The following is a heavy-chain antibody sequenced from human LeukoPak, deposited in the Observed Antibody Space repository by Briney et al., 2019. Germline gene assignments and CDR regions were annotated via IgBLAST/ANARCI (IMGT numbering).Heavy chain of an antibody. CDR1: GYTFTSYG. V-gene: IGHV1-18*01. CDR3: GGGDICTGYYNLDY. J-gene: IGHJ4*02. Sequence: VASVKVSCKASGYTFTSYGISWVRQAPGQGLEWMGWISAYNGNTNYAQKFQGRVTMTTDTSTSTVYMELSSLRSEDTAVYYCGGGDICTGYYNLDYWGQGTLVTVSS. D-gene: IGHD3-9*01. CDR2: ISAYNGNT.